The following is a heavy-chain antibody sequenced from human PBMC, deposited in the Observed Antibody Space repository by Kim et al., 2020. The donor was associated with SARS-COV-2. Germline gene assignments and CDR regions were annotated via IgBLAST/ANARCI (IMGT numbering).Heavy chain of an antibody. CDR1: GGSVSSGSYY. CDR2: IYYSGST. D-gene: IGHD4-17*01. V-gene: IGHV4-61*01. Sequence: SETLPLTCTVSGGSVSSGSYYWSWIRQPPGKGLEWIGYIYYSGSTNYNPSLKSRVTISVDTSKNQFSLKLSSVTAADTAVYYCAREPQYGDYFDYWGPGTLVTVSS. CDR3: AREPQYGDYFDY. J-gene: IGHJ4*02.